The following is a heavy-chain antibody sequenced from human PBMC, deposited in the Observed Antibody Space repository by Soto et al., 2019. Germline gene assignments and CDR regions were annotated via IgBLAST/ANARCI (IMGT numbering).Heavy chain of an antibody. CDR3: AKGQVTSGPVAFDV. J-gene: IGHJ3*01. CDR2: ISWNSDTI. V-gene: IGHV3-9*01. CDR1: RFTFDDYA. D-gene: IGHD4-17*01. Sequence: EEQLVESGGGSVQPGRSLRLSCAASRFTFDDYAMHWVRQAPGKGLAWVSGISWNSDTIAYADSVRGRFTISRDNAKNSLYLQMTSLRAEDTALYYCAKGQVTSGPVAFDVWGQGTVVTVSS.